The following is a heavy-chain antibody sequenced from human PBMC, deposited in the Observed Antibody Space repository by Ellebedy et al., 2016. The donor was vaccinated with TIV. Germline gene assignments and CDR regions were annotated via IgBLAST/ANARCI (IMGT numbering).Heavy chain of an antibody. CDR2: INESGTM. J-gene: IGHJ4*02. D-gene: IGHD3-10*01. V-gene: IGHV4-34*01. CDR1: GGSFSGYS. Sequence: SEPLSLTCAVYGGSFSGYSWSWIRQPPGKGLEWIGEINESGTMNYRPSLKSRVTISVEKSKNQLSLRLSSVTAADTAVYFCARGIYGSGSVDYWGQGTLVTVSS. CDR3: ARGIYGSGSVDY.